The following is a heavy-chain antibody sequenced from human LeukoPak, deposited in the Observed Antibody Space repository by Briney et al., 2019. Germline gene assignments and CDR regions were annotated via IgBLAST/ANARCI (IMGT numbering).Heavy chain of an antibody. J-gene: IGHJ4*02. CDR3: ARDQPLIAAAGSSLVN. Sequence: SETLSLTCAVSGGSISSSNWWSWVRQPPGKGLEWIGEIFHSGSTNCNPSLKSRVTISVDKSKNQFSLKLSSVTAADTAVYYCARDQPLIAAAGSSLVNWGQGTLVTVSS. CDR2: IFHSGST. CDR1: GGSISSSNW. D-gene: IGHD6-13*01. V-gene: IGHV4-4*02.